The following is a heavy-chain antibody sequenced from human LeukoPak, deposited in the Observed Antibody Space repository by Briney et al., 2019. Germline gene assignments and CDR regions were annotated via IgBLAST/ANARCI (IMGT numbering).Heavy chain of an antibody. CDR1: GFTFSSYG. J-gene: IGHJ4*02. Sequence: QPVRSLRLSCAASGFTFSSYGMHWVRQAPGKGLEWVAVIWYDGSNKYYADSVKGRFTISRDNSKNTLYLQMNSLRAEDTAVYYCAKQISSGYYYDLDYWGQGTLVTVSS. CDR3: AKQISSGYYYDLDY. D-gene: IGHD3-22*01. V-gene: IGHV3-33*06. CDR2: IWYDGSNK.